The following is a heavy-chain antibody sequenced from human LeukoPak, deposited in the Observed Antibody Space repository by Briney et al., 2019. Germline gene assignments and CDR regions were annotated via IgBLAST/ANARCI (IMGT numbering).Heavy chain of an antibody. D-gene: IGHD4-11*01. CDR2: VSYDGSKN. J-gene: IGHJ4*02. CDR3: ARESVYSNYFDY. CDR1: GFTFSSYS. Sequence: GGSLRLSCAASGFTFSSYSMNWVRQAPGKGLEWVAIVSYDGSKNFYADSVKGRFTVSRDNSKNTLYLQMTSLSPEDSAVYFCARESVYSNYFDYWGQGVLVTVSS. V-gene: IGHV3-30*03.